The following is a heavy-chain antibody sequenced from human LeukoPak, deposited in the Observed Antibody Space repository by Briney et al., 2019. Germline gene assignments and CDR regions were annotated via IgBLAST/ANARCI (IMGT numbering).Heavy chain of an antibody. D-gene: IGHD3-10*01. CDR3: ARTGAAYYYGSGESYYFDY. V-gene: IGHV4-31*03. CDR1: GGSISSGGYY. CDR2: IYYSGST. J-gene: IGHJ4*02. Sequence: SETLSLTCTVSGGSISSGGYYWSWIRQHPGKGLEWIGYIYYSGSTYYNPSLKSRVTISVDTSKNQFSLKLSSVTAADTAVYYCARTGAAYYYGSGESYYFDYWGQGTLVTVSS.